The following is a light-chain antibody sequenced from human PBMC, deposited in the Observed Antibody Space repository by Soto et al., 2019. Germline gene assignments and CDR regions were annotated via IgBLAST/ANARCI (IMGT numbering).Light chain of an antibody. CDR1: SGHISYA. V-gene: IGLV4-69*01. J-gene: IGLJ2*01. CDR3: QTWGTGIVV. CDR2: LNSDGSH. Sequence: QPVLTQSPSASASLGASVELTCTLSSGHISYAIAWHQQRPEKGPRYLMKLNSDGSHSKGDGIPDRFSGSSSGAERYLTISSLQSEDEADYYCQTWGTGIVVFGGGTKLTVL.